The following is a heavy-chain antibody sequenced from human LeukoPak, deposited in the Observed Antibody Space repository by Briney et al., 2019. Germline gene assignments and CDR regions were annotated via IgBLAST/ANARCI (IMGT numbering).Heavy chain of an antibody. CDR1: GFTFGDYA. J-gene: IGHJ3*02. V-gene: IGHV3-49*03. CDR3: TTTYDFWSGYLPGAFDI. D-gene: IGHD3-3*01. CDR2: IRSKAYGGPT. Sequence: GGSLRLSCTASGFTFGDYAMSWFRQAPGKGLEWVGFIRSKAYGGPTEYAASVKGRFAISRDDSKSIAYLQMNSLKTEDTAVYYCTTTYDFWSGYLPGAFDIWGQGTMVTVSS.